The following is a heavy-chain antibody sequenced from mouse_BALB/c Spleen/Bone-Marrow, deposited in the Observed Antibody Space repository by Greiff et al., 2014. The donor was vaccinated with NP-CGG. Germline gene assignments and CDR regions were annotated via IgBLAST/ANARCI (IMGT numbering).Heavy chain of an antibody. CDR2: ISPGDGNT. D-gene: IGHD2-4*01. Sequence: VQGVESGPELVKPGALVKISCKASGYTFTTYDINWVKQRPGQGLEWIGWISPGDGNTSYNEKFKGKATLTADKSSSTAYMQLSSLTSENSAVYFCARGGDYHYFDYWGQGTTLTVSS. CDR3: ARGGDYHYFDY. J-gene: IGHJ2*01. CDR1: GYTFTTYD. V-gene: IGHV1S56*01.